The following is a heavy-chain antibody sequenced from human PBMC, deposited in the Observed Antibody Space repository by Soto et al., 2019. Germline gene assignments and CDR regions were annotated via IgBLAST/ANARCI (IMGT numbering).Heavy chain of an antibody. Sequence: EVHLLESGGALVQPGGSLRLSCAASGFTLSDYAMNWVRQAPGKGLEWVTSISDSRTYYADSVKGLFSISRESSKSTVYLHLRSLSAEDTAVYYCAKDGVRLGQHDYSDCWGQGTLVTVSS. CDR2: ISDSRT. CDR1: GFTLSDYA. V-gene: IGHV3-23*01. CDR3: AKDGVRLGQHDYSDC. D-gene: IGHD3-16*01. J-gene: IGHJ4*02.